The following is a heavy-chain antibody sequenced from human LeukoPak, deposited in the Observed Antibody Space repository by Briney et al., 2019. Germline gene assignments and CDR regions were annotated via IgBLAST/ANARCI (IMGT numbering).Heavy chain of an antibody. J-gene: IGHJ4*02. V-gene: IGHV3-74*01. CDR1: GFTFSSYA. CDR3: ARTANFDY. CDR2: ISSDGSST. D-gene: IGHD2-21*02. Sequence: PGGSLRLSCAASGFTFSSYAMSWVRQAPGKGLVWVSGISSDGSSTNYADSVKGRLTISRDNAKNTLYLQMNSLRAEDTAVYYCARTANFDYWGQGTLVTVSS.